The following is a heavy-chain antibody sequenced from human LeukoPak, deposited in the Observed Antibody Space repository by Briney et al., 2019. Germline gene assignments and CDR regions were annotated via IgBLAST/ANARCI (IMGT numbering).Heavy chain of an antibody. D-gene: IGHD3-10*01. CDR2: ISATGGNT. V-gene: IGHV3-23*01. J-gene: IGHJ4*02. CDR1: GFTFSSYA. CDR3: AKNRLLWFGELDY. Sequence: PGGSLRLSCVASGFTFSSYAMSWVRQGPGKGLEWVSVISATGGNTYYADSVKGRFTISRDNSKNTVYLQMNSLRAEDTAIYYCAKNRLLWFGELDYWGQGTLLTVSS.